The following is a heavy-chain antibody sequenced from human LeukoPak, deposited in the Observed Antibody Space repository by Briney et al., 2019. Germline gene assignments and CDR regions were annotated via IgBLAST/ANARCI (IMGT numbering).Heavy chain of an antibody. J-gene: IGHJ4*02. CDR1: GFTFDDYA. D-gene: IGHD3-22*01. CDR3: AKDMGPDGSGYPFDY. CDR2: ISWNSGSI. Sequence: GGSLRLSCAASGFTFDDYAMHWVRQAPGKGLEWVSGISWNSGSIGYADSVKGRFTISRDSAKNSLYLQMNSLRVEDMALYYCAKDMGPDGSGYPFDYWGQGTLVTVSS. V-gene: IGHV3-9*03.